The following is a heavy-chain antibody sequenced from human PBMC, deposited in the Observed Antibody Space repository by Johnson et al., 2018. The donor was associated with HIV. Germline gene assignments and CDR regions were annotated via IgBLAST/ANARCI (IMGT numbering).Heavy chain of an antibody. J-gene: IGHJ3*02. Sequence: VQLVESGGGLVQPGRSLRLSCAASGFTFDDYAMHWVRQAPGKGLEWVSGISWNSGSIGYADSVKGRFTISRDNAKNSLYLQMNSLRADDTGVYYCARGPWLACDIWGQGTMVTVSS. V-gene: IGHV3-9*01. CDR2: ISWNSGSI. CDR3: ARGPWLACDI. D-gene: IGHD6-19*01. CDR1: GFTFDDYA.